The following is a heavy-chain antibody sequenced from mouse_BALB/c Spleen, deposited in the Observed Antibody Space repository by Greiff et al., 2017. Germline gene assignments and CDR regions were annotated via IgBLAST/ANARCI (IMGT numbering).Heavy chain of an antibody. J-gene: IGHJ2*01. CDR3: ARDQGTTALDY. V-gene: IGHV5-4*02. Sequence: DVMLVESGGGLVKPGGSLKLSCAASGFTFSDYYMYWVRQTPEKRLEWVATISDGGSYTYYPDSVKGRFTISRDNAKNNLYLQMSSLKSEDTAMYYCARDQGTTALDYWGQGTTLTVSS. CDR2: ISDGGSYT. D-gene: IGHD1-2*01. CDR1: GFTFSDYY.